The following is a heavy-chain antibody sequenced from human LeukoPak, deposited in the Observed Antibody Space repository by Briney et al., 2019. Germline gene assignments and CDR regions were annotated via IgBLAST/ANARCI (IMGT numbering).Heavy chain of an antibody. CDR3: AKGDYYDFDY. Sequence: GGSLRLSCAASGFTFSSYGMHWVRQAPGKGLEWVAVISYDGSNKYYADSVKGRFTISRDNSKNTLYLQMNSLRADDTAVYYCAKGDYYDFDYWGQGTLVTVSS. CDR2: ISYDGSNK. CDR1: GFTFSSYG. J-gene: IGHJ4*02. D-gene: IGHD3-10*01. V-gene: IGHV3-30*18.